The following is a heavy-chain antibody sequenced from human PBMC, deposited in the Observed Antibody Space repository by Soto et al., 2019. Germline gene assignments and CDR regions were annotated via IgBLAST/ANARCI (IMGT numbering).Heavy chain of an antibody. Sequence: QVQLVQSGAEVKKPGSSVKVSCKASGGTFSSYAISWVRQAPGQGLEWMGGIIPIFGTANYAQKFQGRVTINADKATSTAYMELSSLRSEDTAVYYCARGRDSSGWYRVRLDYWGQGTLVTGSS. D-gene: IGHD6-19*01. CDR2: IIPIFGTA. J-gene: IGHJ4*02. CDR1: GGTFSSYA. V-gene: IGHV1-69*06. CDR3: ARGRDSSGWYRVRLDY.